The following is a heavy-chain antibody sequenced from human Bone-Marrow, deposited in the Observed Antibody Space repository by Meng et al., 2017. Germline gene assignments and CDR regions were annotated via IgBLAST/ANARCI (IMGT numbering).Heavy chain of an antibody. D-gene: IGHD3-9*01. CDR3: ARERDYDILTGYYNTEFDY. Sequence: GESLKISCAASGFTFSSYAMHWVRQAPGKGLEWVAVISYDGSNKYYADSVKGRFTISRDNSKNTLYLQMNSLRAEDTAVYYCARERDYDILTGYYNTEFDYWGQGTLVTVSS. CDR2: ISYDGSNK. V-gene: IGHV3-30*04. J-gene: IGHJ4*02. CDR1: GFTFSSYA.